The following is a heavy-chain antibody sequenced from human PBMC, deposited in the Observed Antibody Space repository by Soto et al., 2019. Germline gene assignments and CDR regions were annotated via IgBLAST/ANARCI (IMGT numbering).Heavy chain of an antibody. CDR2: IYHSGST. D-gene: IGHD3-3*01. CDR3: ARGSRFWSGYPYYYYGMDV. Sequence: QLQLQESGSGLVKPSQTLSLTCAVSGGSISSGGYSWSWIRQPPGKGLEWIGYIYHSGSTYYNPSLKSRVTISVDRSKNQFSLKLSSVTAADTAVYYGARGSRFWSGYPYYYYGMDVWGQGTTVTVSS. J-gene: IGHJ6*02. CDR1: GGSISSGGYS. V-gene: IGHV4-30-2*01.